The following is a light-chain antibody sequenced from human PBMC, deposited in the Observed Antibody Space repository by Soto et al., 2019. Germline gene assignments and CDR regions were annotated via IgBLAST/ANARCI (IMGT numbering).Light chain of an antibody. CDR1: QGINNY. Sequence: DIPMTQSPSSLSASVGDRVTITCRASQGINNYLAWYQQKPGKAPKSLIYHTSILQSGVPLRFGGGGSGTQFTLTISSLQPEDTATYYCLQYDTYPVLFGGGTNVEI. J-gene: IGKJ4*01. CDR3: LQYDTYPVL. V-gene: IGKV1-16*01. CDR2: HTS.